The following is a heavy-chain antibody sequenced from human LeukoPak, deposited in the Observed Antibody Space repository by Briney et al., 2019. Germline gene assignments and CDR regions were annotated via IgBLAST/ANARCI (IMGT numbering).Heavy chain of an antibody. CDR2: INPAGSDK. V-gene: IGHV3-7*01. D-gene: IGHD5-18*01. CDR3: ARLTTMVTTFVY. J-gene: IGHJ4*02. Sequence: GGSLRLSCAASGFTIVSYWMSWVRQAPGKGLEWVASINPAGSDKFYVDSVKGRFTISRDNAENSFYLQMDSLRGEDTAVYYCARLTTMVTTFVYWGQGALVTVSS. CDR1: GFTIVSYW.